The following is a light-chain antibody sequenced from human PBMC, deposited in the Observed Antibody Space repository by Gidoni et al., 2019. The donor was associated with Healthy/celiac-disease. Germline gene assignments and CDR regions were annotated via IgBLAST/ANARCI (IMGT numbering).Light chain of an antibody. CDR2: WAS. J-gene: IGKJ1*01. Sequence: DIVMTQSPDSLAVSLGERATINCKSSQSVLYSSNNKNYLAWYQQKPGQPPKLLIYWASTRESGVPDRFSGSGSGTDFTLTISSLQAEDVAVYYCQQYYSTPQARTFGQGTKVEIK. CDR1: QSVLYSSNNKNY. V-gene: IGKV4-1*01. CDR3: QQYYSTPQART.